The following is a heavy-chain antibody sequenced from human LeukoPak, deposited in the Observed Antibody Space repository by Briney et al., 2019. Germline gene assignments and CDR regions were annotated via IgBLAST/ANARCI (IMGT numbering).Heavy chain of an antibody. D-gene: IGHD3-10*01. V-gene: IGHV4-39*07. CDR1: GASISSSSYY. CDR3: ARGRGGSYCYGSGSYHLFDY. Sequence: SETLSLTCTVSGASISSSSYYWGWIRQPPGKGLEWIGSIYYSGSTYYNPPLKSRVTISVDTSKNQFSLKLSSVTAADTAVYYCARGRGGSYCYGSGSYHLFDYWGQGTLVTVSS. J-gene: IGHJ4*02. CDR2: IYYSGST.